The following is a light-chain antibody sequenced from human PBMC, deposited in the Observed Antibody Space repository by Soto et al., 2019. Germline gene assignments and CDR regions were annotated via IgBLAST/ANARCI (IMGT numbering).Light chain of an antibody. CDR2: GAS. CDR1: QSVSSN. CDR3: QQYNNWLIT. J-gene: IGKJ5*01. V-gene: IGKV3-15*01. Sequence: EIVMTQSPATLSVSPGERATLSCRASQSVSSNLAWSQQKPGQAPRLLIYGASTRATGIPARFSGSGSGTEFPLTISSLQSEDFAVYYCQQYNNWLITFGQGTRLEIK.